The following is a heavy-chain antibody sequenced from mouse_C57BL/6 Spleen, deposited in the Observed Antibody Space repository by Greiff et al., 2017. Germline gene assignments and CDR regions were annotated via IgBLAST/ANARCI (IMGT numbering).Heavy chain of an antibody. D-gene: IGHD1-1*01. V-gene: IGHV1-52*01. CDR3: ARSGELTTVEGYFDV. CDR2: IDPSDSET. J-gene: IGHJ1*03. CDR1: GYTFTSYW. Sequence: QVQLQQPGAELVRPGSSVKLPCKASGYTFTSYWMHWVKQRPIQGLEWIGNIDPSDSETHYNQKFKDKATLTVDKSSSTAYMQLSSLTSEDSAVYYCARSGELTTVEGYFDVWGTGTTVTVSS.